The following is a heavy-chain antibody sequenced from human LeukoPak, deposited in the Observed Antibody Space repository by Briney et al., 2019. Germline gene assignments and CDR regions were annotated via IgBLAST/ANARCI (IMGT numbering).Heavy chain of an antibody. D-gene: IGHD1-26*01. V-gene: IGHV4-4*07. CDR1: GGSISSYY. J-gene: IGHJ6*02. CDR2: LYTSGST. CDR3: ARVPISAEWELLPGGMDV. Sequence: PSETLSLTCTVSGGSISSYYWSWIRQPAGKGLEWIGRLYTSGSTYYNPSLKSRVTISVDTSKNQFSLKLSSVTAADTAVYYCARVPISAEWELLPGGMDVWGQGTTVTVSS.